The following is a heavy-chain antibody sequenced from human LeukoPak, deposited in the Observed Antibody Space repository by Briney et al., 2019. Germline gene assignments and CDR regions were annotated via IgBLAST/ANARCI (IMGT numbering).Heavy chain of an antibody. CDR3: ARDNNYYGSGSYHDY. Sequence: SETLSLTCTVSGGSISSYYWSWIRQPAGKGLEWIGRIYTSGSTNYNPSLKSRVTMSVDTSKNQFSLKLSSVTAADTAVYYCARDNNYYGSGSYHDYWGQGTLVTVSS. CDR2: IYTSGST. D-gene: IGHD3-10*01. V-gene: IGHV4-4*07. J-gene: IGHJ4*02. CDR1: GGSISSYY.